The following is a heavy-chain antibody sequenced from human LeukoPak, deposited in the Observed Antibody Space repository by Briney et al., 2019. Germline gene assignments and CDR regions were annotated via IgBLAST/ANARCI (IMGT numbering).Heavy chain of an antibody. V-gene: IGHV3-21*01. J-gene: IGHJ4*02. Sequence: GGSLRLSCSPSGFTVSSNYTNWIRQAPGKGLEWVSSISSGSSYIYYADSVKGRFTISRDNAKNSLCLQMNSLRAEDTAVYYCARDGRHYDTTGYYPLFDYWGQGTLVTVSS. CDR1: GFTVSSNY. CDR2: ISSGSSYI. CDR3: ARDGRHYDTTGYYPLFDY. D-gene: IGHD3-22*01.